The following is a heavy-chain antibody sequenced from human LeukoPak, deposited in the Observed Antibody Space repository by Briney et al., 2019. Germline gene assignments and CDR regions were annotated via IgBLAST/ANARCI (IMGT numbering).Heavy chain of an antibody. J-gene: IGHJ4*02. Sequence: GGSLRLSCVASGFTFSTYWMTWVRQAPGKGLEWVSVIYSGGSTYYADSVKGRFTISRDNSKNTLYLQMNSLRAEDTAVYYCARETMTRHYWGQGTLVTVSS. CDR3: ARETMTRHY. V-gene: IGHV3-66*01. CDR2: IYSGGST. CDR1: GFTFSTYW. D-gene: IGHD3-22*01.